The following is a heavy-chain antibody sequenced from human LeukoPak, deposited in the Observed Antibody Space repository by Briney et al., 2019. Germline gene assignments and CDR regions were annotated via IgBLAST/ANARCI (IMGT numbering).Heavy chain of an antibody. J-gene: IGHJ5*02. V-gene: IGHV1-2*02. D-gene: IGHD4-17*01. CDR1: GYTFTGYY. CDR3: GRDYGGGNNYGYLDWFDP. Sequence: ASVKVSCKASGYTFTGYYMHWVRPAPGQGLDWMGWINPNSGGTNYAQKFQGRVIMIRDKSIRTAYMELRKLRSDDPAVYYCGRDYGGGNNYGYLDWFDPWGQGTLVTVSS. CDR2: INPNSGGT.